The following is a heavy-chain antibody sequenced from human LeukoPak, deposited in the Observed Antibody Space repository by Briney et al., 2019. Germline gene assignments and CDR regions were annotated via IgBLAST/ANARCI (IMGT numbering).Heavy chain of an antibody. CDR3: AKGNGYSYGRYYFDY. Sequence: PGGSVRLSCAASGFTFSSYTMGWVRQAPGKGLEWVSAITASGGNTYYADSVKGRFTISRDNSKNTLYLQVNSLRAEDTVVYYCAKGNGYSYGRYYFDYWGQGTLVTVSS. CDR1: GFTFSSYT. V-gene: IGHV3-23*01. CDR2: ITASGGNT. J-gene: IGHJ4*02. D-gene: IGHD5-18*01.